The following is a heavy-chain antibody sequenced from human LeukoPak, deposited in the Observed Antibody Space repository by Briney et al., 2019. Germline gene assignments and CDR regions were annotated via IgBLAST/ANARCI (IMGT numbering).Heavy chain of an antibody. CDR1: GFTVSTNY. CDR3: ARDNSSSWYLYYYYMDV. J-gene: IGHJ6*03. D-gene: IGHD6-13*01. Sequence: GGSLRLSCAASGFTVSTNYMSWVRQAPGKGLEWVSYISSSGSTIYYADSVKGRFTISRDNAKNSLYLQMNSLRAEDTAVYYCARDNSSSWYLYYYYMDVWGKGTTVTVSS. CDR2: ISSSGSTI. V-gene: IGHV3-11*04.